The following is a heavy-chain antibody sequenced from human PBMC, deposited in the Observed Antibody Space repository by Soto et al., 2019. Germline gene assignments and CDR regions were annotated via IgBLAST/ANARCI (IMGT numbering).Heavy chain of an antibody. CDR3: ARSEDIVVVVARRYFDY. CDR1: GYTFTSYA. V-gene: IGHV1-3*01. D-gene: IGHD2-15*01. J-gene: IGHJ4*02. Sequence: GASVKVSCKASGYTFTSYAMHWVRQAPGQRLEWMGWINAGNGNTKYSQKFQGRVTITRDTSASTAYMELSSLRSEDTAVYYCARSEDIVVVVARRYFDYWGQGNLVTVSS. CDR2: INAGNGNT.